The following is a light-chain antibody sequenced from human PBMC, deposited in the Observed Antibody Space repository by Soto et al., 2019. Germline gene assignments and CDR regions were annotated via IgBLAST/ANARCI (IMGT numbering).Light chain of an antibody. CDR2: AAS. Sequence: DIQMTQSPSSLSASVGDRVTITCRARQSLSSYLNWYQQKPGKAPKLLIYAASSLQSGVPSRFSGSGSGTDFTLPISSRQPEDFATYYCQQSYSTPYTFGQGTKLEIK. J-gene: IGKJ2*01. V-gene: IGKV1-39*01. CDR1: QSLSSY. CDR3: QQSYSTPYT.